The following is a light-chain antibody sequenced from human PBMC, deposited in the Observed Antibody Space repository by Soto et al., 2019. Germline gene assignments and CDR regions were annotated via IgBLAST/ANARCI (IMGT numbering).Light chain of an antibody. J-gene: IGKJ1*01. V-gene: IGKV3-20*01. CDR1: QCVSSH. Sequence: EIVLTPSPGALSLSPGESAALSCRASQCVSSHLAWYQQKHGQAPRLLIYAASVRATDTPDRFSGSGYGTDFNVTISRLEPEDFAVYYCQQYGSSPRTFGQGTKVDIK. CDR2: AAS. CDR3: QQYGSSPRT.